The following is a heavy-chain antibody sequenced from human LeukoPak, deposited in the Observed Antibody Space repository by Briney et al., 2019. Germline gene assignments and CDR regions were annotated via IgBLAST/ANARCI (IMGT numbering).Heavy chain of an antibody. CDR3: ARDPHNPGPIDY. CDR2: ISSSSSTI. V-gene: IGHV3-48*04. CDR1: GFTFRSYS. Sequence: GGSLRLSCAASGFTFRSYSMNWVRQAPGKGLEWVSYISSSSSTIYYADSVKGRFTISRDNARDSLFLQMDSLRAEDTGVYYCARDPHNPGPIDYWGQGTLVTVSS. J-gene: IGHJ4*02.